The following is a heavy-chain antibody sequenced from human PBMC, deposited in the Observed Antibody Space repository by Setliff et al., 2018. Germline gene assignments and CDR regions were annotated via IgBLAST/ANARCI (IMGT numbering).Heavy chain of an antibody. CDR1: GFTFSSYG. J-gene: IGHJ6*03. V-gene: IGHV3-30*02. CDR2: IRYDGSNK. D-gene: IGHD3-3*01. CDR3: AKDGDDNFWSGYFRAYYYYYYMDV. Sequence: HPGGSLRLSCAASGFTFSSYGMHWVRQAPGKGLEWVAFIRYDGSNKYYADSVKGRFTISRDNSKNTLYLQMNSLRAEDTAVYYCAKDGDDNFWSGYFRAYYYYYYMDVWGKGTTVTVSS.